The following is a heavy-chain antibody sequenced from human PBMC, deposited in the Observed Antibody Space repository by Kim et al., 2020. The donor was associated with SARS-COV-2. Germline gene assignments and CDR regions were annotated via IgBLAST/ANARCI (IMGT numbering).Heavy chain of an antibody. J-gene: IGHJ5*02. V-gene: IGHV4-61*02. D-gene: IGHD3-22*01. CDR2: IYTSGST. CDR3: AREDYYETNWFDP. Sequence: SETLSLTCTVSGGSISSGSYYWSWIRQPAGKGLEWIGRIYTSGSTNYNPSLKSRVTISVDTSKNQFSLKLSSVTAADTAVYYCAREDYYETNWFDPWGQGPLVTVSS. CDR1: GGSISSGSYY.